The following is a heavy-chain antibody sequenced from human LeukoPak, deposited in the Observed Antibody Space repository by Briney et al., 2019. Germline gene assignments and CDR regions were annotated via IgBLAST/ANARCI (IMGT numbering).Heavy chain of an antibody. D-gene: IGHD2-2*01. Sequence: GGSLRLSCAASAFTFSSYAMSWVRQAPGKGLEWVSAISGSGGSTYYADSVKGRFTISRDNSKNTLYLQMNSLRAEDTAVYYCAKSSDQLLSYFDYWGQGTLVTVSS. V-gene: IGHV3-23*01. CDR2: ISGSGGST. J-gene: IGHJ4*02. CDR1: AFTFSSYA. CDR3: AKSSDQLLSYFDY.